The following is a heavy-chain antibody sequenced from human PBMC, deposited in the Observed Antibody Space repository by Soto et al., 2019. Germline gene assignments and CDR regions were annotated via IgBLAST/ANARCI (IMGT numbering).Heavy chain of an antibody. J-gene: IGHJ6*02. D-gene: IGHD6-19*01. V-gene: IGHV5-51*01. CDR2: IYPGDSDT. Sequence: PGQSLKISCKASGYIFTNYWIGWVRQMSGKGLEWMGIIYPGDSDTRYSPSFQGQVTISADKSISTAYLQWSSLKASHTAMYYCARQRIAVAGTYYYGMDVWGQGTTVTVSS. CDR1: GYIFTNYW. CDR3: ARQRIAVAGTYYYGMDV.